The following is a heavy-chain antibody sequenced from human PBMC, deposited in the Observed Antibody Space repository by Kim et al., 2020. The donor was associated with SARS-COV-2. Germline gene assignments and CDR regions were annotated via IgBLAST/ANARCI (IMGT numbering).Heavy chain of an antibody. Sequence: GCAYNEDHAKARYTISRDHYKNRLYLQMNSLRAEDTAVYYCANSGYDYDYWGQGTLVTVSS. J-gene: IGHJ4*02. CDR2: GCA. CDR3: ANSGYDYDY. V-gene: IGHV3-23*01. D-gene: IGHD5-12*01.